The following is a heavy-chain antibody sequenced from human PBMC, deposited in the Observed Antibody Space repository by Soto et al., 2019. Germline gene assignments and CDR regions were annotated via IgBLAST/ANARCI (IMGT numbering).Heavy chain of an antibody. Sequence: QVQLVQSGAEVKKPGSSVKVSCKTSGVTFSAYALSWVRQAPGQGLEWMGGISPIFGTANYAQKFQGRITITADGSTTTAYMELSSLRSEDTAVYFCARPSRGSSNYGMDVWGQGTTVNVSS. CDR3: ARPSRGSSNYGMDV. V-gene: IGHV1-69*12. D-gene: IGHD6-6*01. CDR2: ISPIFGTA. J-gene: IGHJ6*02. CDR1: GVTFSAYA.